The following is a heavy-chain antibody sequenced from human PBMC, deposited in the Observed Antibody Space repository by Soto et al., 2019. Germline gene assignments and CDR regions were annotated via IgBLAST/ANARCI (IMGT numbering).Heavy chain of an antibody. CDR1: GGAISSGDYY. CDR2: IYYSGST. V-gene: IGHV4-30-4*01. J-gene: IGHJ4*02. CDR3: ASHTYYYDSTAPDY. Sequence: SETLSLTCTVSGGAISSGDYYWSWIRQPPGKGLEWIGYIYYSGSTYYNPSLKSRVTISVDTSKNQFSLKLSSVTAADTAVYYCASHTYYYDSTAPDYWGQGTLVTVSS. D-gene: IGHD3-22*01.